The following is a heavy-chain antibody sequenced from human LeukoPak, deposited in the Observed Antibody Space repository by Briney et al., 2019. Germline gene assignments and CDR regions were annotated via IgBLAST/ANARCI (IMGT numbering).Heavy chain of an antibody. V-gene: IGHV1-8*02. CDR1: GYTFTGYY. D-gene: IGHD3-3*01. CDR3: ARYRNDFWSGYYD. CDR2: MNPNSGNT. J-gene: IGHJ4*02. Sequence: ASVKVSCKASGYTFTGYYMHWVRQAPGQGLEWMGWMNPNSGNTGYAQKFQGRVTMTRNTSISTAYMELSSLRSEDTAVYYCARYRNDFWSGYYDWGQGTLVTVSS.